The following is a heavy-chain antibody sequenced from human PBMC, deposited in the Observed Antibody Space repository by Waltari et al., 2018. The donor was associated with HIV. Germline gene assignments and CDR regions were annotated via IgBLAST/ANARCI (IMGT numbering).Heavy chain of an antibody. CDR1: GRTFSRYA. CDR2: IIPIFGKA. Sequence: QVQLVQSGAEVEKPGSSVKVSCKASGRTFSRYATSWVRHAPGQGLEWMGGIIPIFGKANDAQKFQGRVTITADESTSTAYMELSSLRSEDTAVYYCARGHSGSSDDAFDIWGQGTMVTVSS. V-gene: IGHV1-69*13. J-gene: IGHJ3*02. D-gene: IGHD1-26*01. CDR3: ARGHSGSSDDAFDI.